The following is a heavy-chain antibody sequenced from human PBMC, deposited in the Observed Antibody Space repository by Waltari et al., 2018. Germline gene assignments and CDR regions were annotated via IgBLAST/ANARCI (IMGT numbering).Heavy chain of an antibody. CDR2: IYYSGST. V-gene: IGHV4-59*01. CDR3: ARDSIHSDAFDI. Sequence: QVQLQESGPGLVKPSETLSLTCTVSGGSISSYYWSWIRQPPGKGLEWIGYIYYSGSTNYNPSLKSRVTISVDTSKNQFSLKLSSVTAADTAVYYCARDSIHSDAFDIWGQGTMVTVSS. J-gene: IGHJ3*02. CDR1: GGSISSYY.